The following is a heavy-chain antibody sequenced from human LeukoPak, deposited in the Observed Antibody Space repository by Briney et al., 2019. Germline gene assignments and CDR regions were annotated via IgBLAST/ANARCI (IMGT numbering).Heavy chain of an antibody. Sequence: PGGSLRLSCAASGFTFSSYWMSWVRQAPGKGLEGVANINQDGSNKYYADSVKGRFTISRDNSKNKLYLQMNSLRAEDTAVYYCAKSFLGYYDSSGYDYWGQGNLVTVSS. CDR2: INQDGSNK. V-gene: IGHV3-7*01. CDR3: AKSFLGYYDSSGYDY. CDR1: GFTFSSYW. J-gene: IGHJ4*02. D-gene: IGHD3-22*01.